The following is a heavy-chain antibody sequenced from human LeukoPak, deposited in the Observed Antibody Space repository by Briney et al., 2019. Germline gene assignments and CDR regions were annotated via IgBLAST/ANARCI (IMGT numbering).Heavy chain of an antibody. CDR3: EKDLWLFNH. V-gene: IGHV3-30*18. CDR1: GFTFSSYG. D-gene: IGHD6-19*01. J-gene: IGHJ4*02. CDR2: ITNNRSNK. Sequence: PGGSLRLSCAASGFTFSSYGMNWVRQAPGKGLEWVADITNNRSNKNYADSVKGRFTISRDNSKNTLYLQMNSLRAEDTAVYYCEKDLWLFNHWGQGTLVTVSS.